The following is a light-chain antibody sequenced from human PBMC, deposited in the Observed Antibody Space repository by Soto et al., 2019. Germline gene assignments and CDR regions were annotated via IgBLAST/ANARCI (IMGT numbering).Light chain of an antibody. CDR3: QQYNSYSEA. CDR2: GAS. Sequence: EIVLTQSPGTLSLSPGERATLSCRASQSVRSSSLAWYQQKPGQAPRLLIYGASSRATGIPDRFSGSGSGTDFTLTISRLEPEDFAVYYCQQYNSYSEAFGQGTRWIS. J-gene: IGKJ1*01. CDR1: QSVRSSS. V-gene: IGKV3-20*01.